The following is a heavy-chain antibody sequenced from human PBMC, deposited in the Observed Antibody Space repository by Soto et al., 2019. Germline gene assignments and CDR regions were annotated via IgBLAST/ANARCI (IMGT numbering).Heavy chain of an antibody. CDR3: ARQENSSGGYYYYYGMDV. CDR2: IYYSGST. D-gene: IGHD6-19*01. Sequence: QLQLQESGPGLVKPSETLSLTCTVSGGSISSSSYYWGWIRQPPGKGLEWIGSIYYSGSTYYNPSLKSRVTISVDTSKNQFPLKLSSVTAADTAVYYCARQENSSGGYYYYYGMDVWGQGTTVTVSS. V-gene: IGHV4-39*01. J-gene: IGHJ6*02. CDR1: GGSISSSSYY.